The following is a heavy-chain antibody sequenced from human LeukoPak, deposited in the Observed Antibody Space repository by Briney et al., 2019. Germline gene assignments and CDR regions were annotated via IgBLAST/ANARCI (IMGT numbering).Heavy chain of an antibody. CDR3: AKDMDYYDSSGYPPGNY. J-gene: IGHJ4*02. CDR2: ISGSGGST. V-gene: IGHV3-23*01. Sequence: GGSLRLSCAASGFTFSSYAISWVRQAPGKGLEWVSAISGSGGSTYYADSVKGRFTISRDNSKNTLYLQMNSLRAEDTAVYYCAKDMDYYDSSGYPPGNYWGQGTLVTVSS. CDR1: GFTFSSYA. D-gene: IGHD3-22*01.